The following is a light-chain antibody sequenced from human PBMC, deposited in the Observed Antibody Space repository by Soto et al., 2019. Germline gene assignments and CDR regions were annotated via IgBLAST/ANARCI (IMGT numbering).Light chain of an antibody. Sequence: EVVMTQSPDTLSVSPGERATLSCRASQSVSSNLAWYQQKLGQAPRLLIYGASTRATGISARISGSGSGTEFTLTISSLQSEDFAIYYCQQRSNWPPAFGQGTKVEIK. CDR2: GAS. CDR3: QQRSNWPPA. J-gene: IGKJ1*01. CDR1: QSVSSN. V-gene: IGKV3-15*01.